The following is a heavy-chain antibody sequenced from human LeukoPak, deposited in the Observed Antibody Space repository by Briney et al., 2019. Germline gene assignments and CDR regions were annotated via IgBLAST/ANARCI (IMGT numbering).Heavy chain of an antibody. V-gene: IGHV1-2*02. CDR2: INPNNGDT. CDR1: GYTFTGYY. Sequence: GASVKVSCKASGYTFTGYYIHWVRQAPGQGLEWMAWINPNNGDTHYAQKFQGRVTMTRDTSISTAYMDLGSLRSDDTAVYYCARWVASPSTGWFDPWGQGTLVTVSS. J-gene: IGHJ5*02. CDR3: ARWVASPSTGWFDP. D-gene: IGHD6-19*01.